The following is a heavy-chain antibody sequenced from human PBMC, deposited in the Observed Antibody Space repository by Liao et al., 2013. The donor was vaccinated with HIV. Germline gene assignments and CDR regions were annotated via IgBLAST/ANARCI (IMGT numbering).Heavy chain of an antibody. Sequence: QVQLQESGPGLVKPSQTLSLTCTVSGGSISSGDYFWNWIRQPPGKGLEWVGYISYSGSTYYNPSLKSRVTISIDTSKNQFSLKLSSVTAADTAVYYCARDQTGWRFDYWGQGTLVTVSS. CDR3: ARDQTGWRFDY. V-gene: IGHV4-30-4*08. CDR1: GGSISSGDYF. D-gene: IGHD3-3*01. J-gene: IGHJ4*02. CDR2: ISYSGST.